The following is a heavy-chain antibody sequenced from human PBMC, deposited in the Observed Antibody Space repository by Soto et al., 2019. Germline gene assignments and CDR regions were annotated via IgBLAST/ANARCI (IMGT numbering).Heavy chain of an antibody. J-gene: IGHJ4*02. CDR2: INPDGGGT. Sequence: ASVKVSCKASGYTFTGSYLYWVRQAPGQGLEWMGWINPDGGGTKYAQKFQGRATMTRDTSISTTYMELSSLRSDDTAVYFCAREGARIYYDSSGSLDYWGQGTRVTVSS. CDR1: GYTFTGSY. V-gene: IGHV1-2*02. CDR3: AREGARIYYDSSGSLDY. D-gene: IGHD3-22*01.